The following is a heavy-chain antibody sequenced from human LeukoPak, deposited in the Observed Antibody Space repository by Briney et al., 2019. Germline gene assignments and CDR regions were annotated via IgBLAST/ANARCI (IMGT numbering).Heavy chain of an antibody. Sequence: GGSLGLSCAASGFTFSNYWMSWVRQAPGKGLEWVANIKQDGSEKYYVDSVKGRFTISRDNAKNSLYLQMNSLRAEDTAVYYCARGSFYSSSSATDYWGQGTLVTVSS. CDR3: ARGSFYSSSSATDY. J-gene: IGHJ4*02. CDR2: IKQDGSEK. V-gene: IGHV3-7*01. CDR1: GFTFSNYW. D-gene: IGHD6-6*01.